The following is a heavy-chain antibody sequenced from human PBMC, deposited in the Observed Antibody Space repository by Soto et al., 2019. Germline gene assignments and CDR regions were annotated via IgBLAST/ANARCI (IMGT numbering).Heavy chain of an antibody. CDR3: ARGLAVRPVFAFDI. J-gene: IGHJ3*02. V-gene: IGHV2-5*01. CDR1: GFSLTTSGVG. D-gene: IGHD6-6*01. CDR2: IYWSGDE. Sequence: QSTLKESGPTLVKPTQTLTLTCSFSGFSLTTSGVGVGWIRQPPGKALEWLAHIYWSGDEHYRPSLKSRLSITKDTSKNQVVLTMTNMDPVDTATYYCARGLAVRPVFAFDIWGQGTMVTVSS.